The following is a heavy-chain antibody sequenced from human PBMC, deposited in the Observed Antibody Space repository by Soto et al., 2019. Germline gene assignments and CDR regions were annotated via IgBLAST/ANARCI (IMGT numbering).Heavy chain of an antibody. V-gene: IGHV3-15*01. CDR1: GFIFSNAW. D-gene: IGHD6-19*01. J-gene: IGHJ4*02. Sequence: PGGSLRLSCAASGFIFSNAWMTWVRQAPGKGLEWVGRIKSKTDGGTTDYAAPVKGRFTISRDDSKNTLYLQMNSLKTEDTAVYYCARDRFYSSNYFDYWGRGTLVTVSS. CDR3: ARDRFYSSNYFDY. CDR2: IKSKTDGGTT.